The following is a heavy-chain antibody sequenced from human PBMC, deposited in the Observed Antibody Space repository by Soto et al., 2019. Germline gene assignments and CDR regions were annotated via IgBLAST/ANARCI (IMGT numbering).Heavy chain of an antibody. CDR1: GFTFSNYP. CDR3: AKARYYDSTGYLYYFDY. Sequence: GVSFRLSCAASGFTFSNYPMSWVRQAPGKGLEWVSSITGSGDYTYYADSVKGRFTISRDNSKNTLYLQMNSLRAEDTAVYYCAKARYYDSTGYLYYFDYWGQGTLVT. V-gene: IGHV3-23*01. CDR2: ITGSGDYT. J-gene: IGHJ4*02. D-gene: IGHD3-22*01.